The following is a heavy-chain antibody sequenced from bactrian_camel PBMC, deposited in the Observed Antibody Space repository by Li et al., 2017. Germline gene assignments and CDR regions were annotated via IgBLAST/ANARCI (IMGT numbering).Heavy chain of an antibody. J-gene: IGHJ4*01. CDR3: AASHDYCYSRAPLLARHYTY. CDR2: IDSFLDA. V-gene: IGHV3S53*01. D-gene: IGHD3*01. Sequence: VQLVESGGGSVQAGGSLSLSCAASPYRNCMAWFRQTPEKEREGVAAIDSFLDADYADFARGRFTISHDSAKNTVYLDITNLKAEDTGTYVCAASHDYCYSRAPLLARHYTYWGQGTQVTVS. CDR1: PYRNC.